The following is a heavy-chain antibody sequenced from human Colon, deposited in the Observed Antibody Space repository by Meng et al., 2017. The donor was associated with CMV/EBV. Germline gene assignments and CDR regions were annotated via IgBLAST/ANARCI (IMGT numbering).Heavy chain of an antibody. CDR3: AKGPHYSSYFPMVPFFDY. Sequence: GESLKISCAASGFTFSNAWMSWVRQAPGKGLEWVSGITSSGGTTYYADSVKGRLTISRDNSKNSLYLQMNTLRAEDTAVYYCAKGPHYSSYFPMVPFFDYWGQGALVTVSS. CDR2: ITSSGGTT. J-gene: IGHJ4*02. V-gene: IGHV3-23*01. D-gene: IGHD5-12*01. CDR1: GFTFSNAW.